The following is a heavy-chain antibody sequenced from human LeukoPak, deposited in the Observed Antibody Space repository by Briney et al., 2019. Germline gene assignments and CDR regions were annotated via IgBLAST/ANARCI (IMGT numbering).Heavy chain of an antibody. V-gene: IGHV3-9*01. CDR3: STSRPDRFIDS. CDR2: INWNSVHI. J-gene: IGHJ4*02. D-gene: IGHD1-14*01. Sequence: GGSLRLSCVASGFNFNDFDINWVRQVPGKGLEWVSGINWNSVHIGYADSVKGRFTIFRDNAQKSVHLQMFSLRPEDTALYYCSTSRPDRFIDSWGQGTLVTVST. CDR1: GFNFNDFD.